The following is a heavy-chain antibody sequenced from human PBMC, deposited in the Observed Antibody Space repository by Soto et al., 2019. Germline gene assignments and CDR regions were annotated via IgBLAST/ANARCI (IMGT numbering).Heavy chain of an antibody. V-gene: IGHV4-59*08. D-gene: IGHD3-22*01. CDR3: ARLGGYYQAFDS. CDR2: IYYTGTT. J-gene: IGHJ4*02. Sequence: QVQLQESGPGLVKPSETLSLTCTVSGGSISGDYWSWIRQSPGKGLEWIGYIYYTGTTKYNPSLKSRLNISVDTSKNQFSLKLSSVTAADTAVYYCARLGGYYQAFDSWGQGTLVTVAS. CDR1: GGSISGDY.